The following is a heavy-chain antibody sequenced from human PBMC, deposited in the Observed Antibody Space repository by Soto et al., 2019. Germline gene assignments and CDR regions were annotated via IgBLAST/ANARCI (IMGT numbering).Heavy chain of an antibody. CDR1: VGSISSSNYY. V-gene: IGHV4-39*01. CDR3: ARVAGEIYYYYYMDV. CDR2: IYYSGST. Sequence: SKTLSLACTVSVGSISSSNYYWGWIRQPPGKGLEWIGSIYYSGSTYYNPSLKSRVTISVDTSKNQFSLKLSSVTAADTAVYYCARVAGEIYYYYYMDVWGKGATVTVSS. D-gene: IGHD2-15*01. J-gene: IGHJ6*03.